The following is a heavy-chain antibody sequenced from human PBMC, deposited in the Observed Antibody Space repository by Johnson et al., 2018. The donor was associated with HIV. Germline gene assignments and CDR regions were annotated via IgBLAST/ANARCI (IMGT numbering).Heavy chain of an antibody. D-gene: IGHD6-19*01. CDR1: GFIFEHYA. V-gene: IGHV3-9*01. J-gene: IGHJ3*02. Sequence: VQLVESGGGLVQPGRSRRVSCAASGFIFEHYAMHWVRQAPGKGLEWVSGISWNSGSIGYADSVKGRFTISRDNSKNMTNLQMNGLSDEDTADYYCVRDQGSGWPTNAFDIWGRGTRVTVSS. CDR3: VRDQGSGWPTNAFDI. CDR2: ISWNSGSI.